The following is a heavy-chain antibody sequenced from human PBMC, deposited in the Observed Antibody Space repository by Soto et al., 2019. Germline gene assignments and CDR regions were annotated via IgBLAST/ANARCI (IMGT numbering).Heavy chain of an antibody. CDR3: ARDRDTAMVTFGY. Sequence: GGSLRLSCAASGFTFTRYSMNWVRQAPGKGLEWVSSISSTTNYIYYGDSMKGRFTISRDNAKNPLYLQMNSLRAEDTAVYYCARDRDTAMVTFGYWGQGTLVTVSS. J-gene: IGHJ4*02. D-gene: IGHD5-18*01. V-gene: IGHV3-21*06. CDR1: GFTFTRYS. CDR2: ISSTTNYI.